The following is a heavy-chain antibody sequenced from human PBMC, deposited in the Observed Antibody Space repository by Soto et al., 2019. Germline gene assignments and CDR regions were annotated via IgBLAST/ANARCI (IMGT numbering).Heavy chain of an antibody. CDR1: GFTFSIFA. D-gene: IGHD7-27*01. Sequence: PXGSLRLACAASGFTFSIFAMSWVRQSPGKGLEWVSTISGSGGSTYYADAVKGRFSISRDNSMGTLYLQMKSLRVEDTAIYYCAKEVSLGSTVDLGYWGQGPLATVSS. CDR3: AKEVSLGSTVDLGY. CDR2: ISGSGGST. J-gene: IGHJ4*02. V-gene: IGHV3-23*01.